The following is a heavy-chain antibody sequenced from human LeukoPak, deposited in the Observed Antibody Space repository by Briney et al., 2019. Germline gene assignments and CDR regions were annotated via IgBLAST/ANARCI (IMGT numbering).Heavy chain of an antibody. D-gene: IGHD3-10*01. CDR2: ISAYNGNT. CDR1: VYTFTNYG. Sequence: GTSVKVSCKASVYTFTNYGISWVRQARGPGLEWMGWISAYNGNTNYAQKLQGRVTMTTDTATSTAYMELRSLRSDDTAVYYCARRSHFKSVRGDDAFDIWGQGTMVIVSS. V-gene: IGHV1-18*01. CDR3: ARRSHFKSVRGDDAFDI. J-gene: IGHJ3*02.